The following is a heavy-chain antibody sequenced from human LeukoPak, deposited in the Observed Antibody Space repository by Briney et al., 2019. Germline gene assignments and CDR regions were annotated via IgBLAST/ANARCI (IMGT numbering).Heavy chain of an antibody. CDR2: IYYDGSNQ. CDR3: ATDRNSGKYYDY. CDR1: GLSFRNYG. Sequence: GGSLRLSCVVSGLSFRNYGMHWVRQAPGKGLEWVAVIYYDGSNQYYVDSVKGRFTVSRDNAKNTLYLQMDSLRAEDTAVYYCATDRNSGKYYDYWGQGTLVTVSS. D-gene: IGHD1-26*01. J-gene: IGHJ4*02. V-gene: IGHV3-33*01.